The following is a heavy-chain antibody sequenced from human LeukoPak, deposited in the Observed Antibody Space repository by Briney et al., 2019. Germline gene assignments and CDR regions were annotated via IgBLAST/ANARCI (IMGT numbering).Heavy chain of an antibody. CDR3: ARGRDYRVDYYYYGMDV. Sequence: GASVKVSCKASGYTFTSYAISWVRQAPGQGLEWMGGIIPIFGTANYAQKFQGRVTITADESTSTAYMELSSLRSEDTAVYYCARGRDYRVDYYYYGMDVWGQGTTVTVSS. J-gene: IGHJ6*02. V-gene: IGHV1-69*13. D-gene: IGHD4-11*01. CDR1: GYTFTSYA. CDR2: IIPIFGTA.